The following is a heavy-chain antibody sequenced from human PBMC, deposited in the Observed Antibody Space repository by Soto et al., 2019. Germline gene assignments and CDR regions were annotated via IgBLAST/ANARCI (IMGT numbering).Heavy chain of an antibody. V-gene: IGHV3-23*01. D-gene: IGHD6-19*01. CDR1: GITFSSYA. CDR3: ANIAVAGSLGY. J-gene: IGHJ4*02. CDR2: ISGSGGST. Sequence: GGSLRLSCAASGITFSSYAMSWVRQAPGKGLEWVSAISGSGGSTYYADSVKGRFTISRDNSKNTLYLQMNSLRAEDTAVYYCANIAVAGSLGYWGQGTLVTVSS.